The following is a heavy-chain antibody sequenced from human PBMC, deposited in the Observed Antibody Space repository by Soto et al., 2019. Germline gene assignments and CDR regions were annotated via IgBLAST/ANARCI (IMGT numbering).Heavy chain of an antibody. Sequence: KASETLSLTCTVSGGSISSYYWSWIRQPPGKGLEWIGYIYYSGSTNYNPSLKSRVTISVDTSKNQFSLKLSSVTAADTAVYYCARSIQYSSSLVWLDPWGQGTLVTVSS. J-gene: IGHJ5*02. CDR3: ARSIQYSSSLVWLDP. D-gene: IGHD6-13*01. CDR1: GGSISSYY. V-gene: IGHV4-59*01. CDR2: IYYSGST.